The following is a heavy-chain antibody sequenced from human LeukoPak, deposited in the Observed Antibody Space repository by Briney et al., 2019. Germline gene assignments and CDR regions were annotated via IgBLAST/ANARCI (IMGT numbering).Heavy chain of an antibody. CDR1: GFTVSSNE. V-gene: IGHV3-38-3*01. D-gene: IGHD6-19*01. J-gene: IGHJ4*02. CDR3: ARERWRGSSGWNPLDY. CDR2: ISGGST. Sequence: PGGSLRLSCAASGFTVSSNEMSWVRQAPGKGLEWVSSISGGSTYYADSRKGRFTISRDNSKNTLHLQMHSLRAEDTAMYYCARERWRGSSGWNPLDYWGQGTLVTVSS.